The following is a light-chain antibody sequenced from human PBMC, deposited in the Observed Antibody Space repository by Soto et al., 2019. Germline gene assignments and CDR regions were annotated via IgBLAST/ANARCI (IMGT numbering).Light chain of an antibody. CDR3: QRYNNWPPYT. J-gene: IGKJ2*01. V-gene: IGKV3D-15*01. Sequence: EIVMTQSPATLSVSPGEKVTLSCRASQGVSSKLAWYQQKPGQAPRLLIYGASTRATGIPARFSGSGSGTEFTLTISSLQSEDFALYYCQRYNNWPPYTFGQGTNLEIK. CDR1: QGVSSK. CDR2: GAS.